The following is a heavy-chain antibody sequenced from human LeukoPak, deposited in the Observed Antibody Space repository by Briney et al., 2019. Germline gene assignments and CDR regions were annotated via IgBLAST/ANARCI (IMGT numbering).Heavy chain of an antibody. J-gene: IGHJ5*02. CDR1: GGSFSSNNW. Sequence: PSETLSLTCAVSGGSFSSNNWSTWVRQPPGKGLEWIGAIHHSGSTYYNPSLKSRVTISVDRSKNQFSLKLSSVTAADTAVYYCARTIFGVVTWFDPWGQGTLVTVSS. CDR2: IHHSGST. CDR3: ARTIFGVVTWFDP. D-gene: IGHD3-3*01. V-gene: IGHV4-4*02.